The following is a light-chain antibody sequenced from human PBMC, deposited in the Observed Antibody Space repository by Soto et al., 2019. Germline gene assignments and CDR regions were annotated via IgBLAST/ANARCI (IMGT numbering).Light chain of an antibody. J-gene: IGKJ5*01. CDR2: GAS. Sequence: EIVMTQSPATLSVSPGERATLSCRASQSVSNNLAWYQQKPGQAPRLLIYGASTRATGIPARFSGSGSGTEFTLTISSLQSEDFAVYYCQQYNKWAITFVQGTRLEIK. V-gene: IGKV3-15*01. CDR1: QSVSNN. CDR3: QQYNKWAIT.